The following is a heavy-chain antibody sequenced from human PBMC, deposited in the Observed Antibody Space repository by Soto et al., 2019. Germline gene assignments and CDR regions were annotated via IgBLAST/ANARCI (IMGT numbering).Heavy chain of an antibody. Sequence: SETLSLTCTVSGGSVSSGSYYWSWIRQPPGKGLEWIGYIYYSGSTNYNPSLKSRVTISVDTSKNQFSLKLSSVTAADTAVYYCARGLDPTSIWFDPWGQGTLVTVSS. J-gene: IGHJ5*02. CDR1: GGSVSSGSYY. V-gene: IGHV4-61*01. CDR2: IYYSGST. CDR3: ARGLDPTSIWFDP.